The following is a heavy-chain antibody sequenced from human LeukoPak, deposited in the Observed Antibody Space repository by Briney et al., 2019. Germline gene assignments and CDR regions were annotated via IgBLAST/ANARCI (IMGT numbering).Heavy chain of an antibody. J-gene: IGHJ4*02. CDR2: ISYYGSNK. D-gene: IGHD5-18*01. Sequence: PGGSLRLPCTPSGFPFSSYAMHWVRQATGKGLEWVADISYYGSNKYYADSAKGRFTTSRDNSKHTLYLQMNSLRAEDTAVYYCARRGYSYGSTGYYFDYWGQGTLVTVSS. CDR1: GFPFSSYA. CDR3: ARRGYSYGSTGYYFDY. V-gene: IGHV3-30-3*01.